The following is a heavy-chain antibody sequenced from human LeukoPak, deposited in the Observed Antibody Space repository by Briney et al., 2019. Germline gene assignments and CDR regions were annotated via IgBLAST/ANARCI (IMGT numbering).Heavy chain of an antibody. CDR2: IYSSGTT. CDR3: AREGTVGRILPFDY. J-gene: IGHJ4*02. Sequence: GGSLRLSCAASGFTVSRNYMTWVRQAPGKGLEWVSVIYSSGTTYYADSVKGRFTISRDNSKNTVYLQMIRMRAEDTAVYYCAREGTVGRILPFDYWGQGTLVTVSS. V-gene: IGHV3-66*03. CDR1: GFTVSRNY. D-gene: IGHD2-15*01.